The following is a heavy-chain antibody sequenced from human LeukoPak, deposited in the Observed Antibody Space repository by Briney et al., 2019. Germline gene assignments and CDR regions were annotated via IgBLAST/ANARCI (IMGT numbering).Heavy chain of an antibody. CDR3: ARVNNYDILTGPNVFDI. J-gene: IGHJ3*02. CDR2: IYYSESA. Sequence: PSETLSLTCTVSGDSVSSYYWSWIRQPPGKRLEWIGCIYYSESATYNPSLKSRVTISLDTSKNQFFLKLTSVTAADTAVYYCARVNNYDILTGPNVFDIWGQGTLVTVSS. CDR1: GDSVSSYY. D-gene: IGHD3-9*01. V-gene: IGHV4-59*02.